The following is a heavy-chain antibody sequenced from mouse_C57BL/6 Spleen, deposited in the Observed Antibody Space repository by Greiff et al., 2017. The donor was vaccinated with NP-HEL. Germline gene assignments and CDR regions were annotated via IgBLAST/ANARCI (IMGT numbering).Heavy chain of an antibody. J-gene: IGHJ2*01. CDR3: ARKHYYGSSYIDY. V-gene: IGHV1-54*01. D-gene: IGHD1-1*01. CDR1: GYAFTNYL. Sequence: QVQLQQSGAELVRPGTSVKVSCKASGYAFTNYLIAWVQQRPGQGLEWVGVINTGSGGTNYNDRFKGRATLTADKSYSTAYLQLSSLTSEDSAVYFCARKHYYGSSYIDYWGQGTTLTVSS. CDR2: INTGSGGT.